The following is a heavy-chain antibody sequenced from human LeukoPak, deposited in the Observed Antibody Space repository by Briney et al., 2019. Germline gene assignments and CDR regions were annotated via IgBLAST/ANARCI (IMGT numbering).Heavy chain of an antibody. Sequence: GGSLRLSCAASGFTFSSYAMHWVRQAPGKGLEWVAVISYDGGNKYYADSVKGRFTISRDNSKNTLYLQMNSLRAEDTAVYYCAKSVQWLVPPYYFDYWGQGTLVTVSS. CDR3: AKSVQWLVPPYYFDY. CDR1: GFTFSSYA. CDR2: ISYDGGNK. V-gene: IGHV3-30-3*02. D-gene: IGHD6-19*01. J-gene: IGHJ4*02.